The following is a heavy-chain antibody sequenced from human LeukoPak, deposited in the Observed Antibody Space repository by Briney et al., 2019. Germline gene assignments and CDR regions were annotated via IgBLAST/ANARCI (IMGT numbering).Heavy chain of an antibody. J-gene: IGHJ4*02. Sequence: PGGSLRLSCAASGFTFTTYGMHWVRQAPGKGLEWVAVISYDGSNKYYADSVKGRFTISRDNSKNTLYLQMNSLRAEDTAVYYCAKVAAGIVATGEIDYWGQGTLVTVSS. CDR3: AKVAAGIVATGEIDY. D-gene: IGHD5-12*01. CDR1: GFTFTTYG. V-gene: IGHV3-30*18. CDR2: ISYDGSNK.